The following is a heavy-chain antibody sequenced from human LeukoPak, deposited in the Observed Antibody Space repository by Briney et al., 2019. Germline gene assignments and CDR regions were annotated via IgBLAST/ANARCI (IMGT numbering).Heavy chain of an antibody. Sequence: GGSLRLSCSASGFTFSTYDMNWVRQAPGKGLEWVSGISVSGATTYYADSVKGRFTIPRDNSKNTLYLRMNSLRAEDTAVYYCAKDRESGNYYYYYYMDVWGKGTTVTISS. CDR2: ISVSGATT. J-gene: IGHJ6*03. CDR3: AKDRESGNYYYYYYMDV. V-gene: IGHV3-23*01. CDR1: GFTFSTYD. D-gene: IGHD1-26*01.